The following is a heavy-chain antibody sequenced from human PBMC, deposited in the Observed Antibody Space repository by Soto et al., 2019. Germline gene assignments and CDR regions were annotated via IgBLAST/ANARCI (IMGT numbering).Heavy chain of an antibody. V-gene: IGHV4-59*08. CDR2: IFYSGST. CDR1: GGSISSYY. D-gene: IGHD3-22*01. Sequence: PSETLSLTCTVSGGSISSYYWSWIRQPPGKGLEWIGYIFYSGSTNYNPSLKSRVTISVDTSKNQFSLKLGSVTASDTAVYFCERHSTWLLLSDYWGQGTLVTVSS. J-gene: IGHJ4*02. CDR3: ERHSTWLLLSDY.